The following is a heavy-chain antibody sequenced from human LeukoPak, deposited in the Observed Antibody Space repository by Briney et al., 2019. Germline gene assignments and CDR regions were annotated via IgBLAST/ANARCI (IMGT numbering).Heavy chain of an antibody. V-gene: IGHV3-66*01. Sequence: GGSLRLSCTVSGIDVSSNYISWVRQAPGKGLEWVSVTYVSGSTYYADSVKGRFTVSRDNSKNTLYLEMNSLRVEDTGVYYCAREVGAWGQGTLVTVSS. J-gene: IGHJ5*02. CDR3: AREVGA. D-gene: IGHD1-26*01. CDR1: GIDVSSNY. CDR2: TYVSGST.